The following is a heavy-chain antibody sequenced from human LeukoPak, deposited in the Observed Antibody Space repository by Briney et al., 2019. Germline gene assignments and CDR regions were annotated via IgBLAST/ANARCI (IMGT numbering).Heavy chain of an antibody. CDR2: IYYSGST. D-gene: IGHD6-19*01. J-gene: IGHJ6*02. CDR1: GGSISSGGYS. V-gene: IGHV4-30-2*03. CDR3: ARSISSGWYDAYYYYYGMDV. Sequence: PSQTLSLTCAVSGGSISSGGYSWSWIRQPPGKGLEWIGSIYYSGSTYYNPSLKSRVTISVDTSKNQFSLKLSSVTAADTAVYYCARSISSGWYDAYYYYYGMDVWGQGTTVTVSS.